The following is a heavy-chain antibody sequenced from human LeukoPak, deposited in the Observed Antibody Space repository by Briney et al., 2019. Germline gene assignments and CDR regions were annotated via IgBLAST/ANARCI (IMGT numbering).Heavy chain of an antibody. CDR1: GVTFSSYA. CDR2: ISSNGGST. V-gene: IGHV3-64D*09. CDR3: VNYGGSYYYGSGSSLFDY. J-gene: IGHJ4*02. D-gene: IGHD3-10*01. Sequence: GGSLRLSCSASGVTFSSYAMHWVRQAPGKGLEYVSAISSNGGSTYYADSVKGRFTISRDNSKNTLYLQMSSLRAEDTAVYYCVNYGGSYYYGSGSSLFDYWGQGTLVTVSS.